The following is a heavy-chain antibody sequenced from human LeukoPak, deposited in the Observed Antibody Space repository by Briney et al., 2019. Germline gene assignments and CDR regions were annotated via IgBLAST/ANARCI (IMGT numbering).Heavy chain of an antibody. CDR1: GGSIGSYY. J-gene: IGHJ5*02. CDR2: IHHTGST. D-gene: IGHD5-18*01. Sequence: PSETLSLTCTVSGGSIGSYYWTWIRQTPNKGLEWIGYIHHTGSTNYNPSLKSRVTMPLDTPKNQFSLKLSSVTAADTAVYYCARGYSYGLWFDPWGQGTLVTVSS. V-gene: IGHV4-59*01. CDR3: ARGYSYGLWFDP.